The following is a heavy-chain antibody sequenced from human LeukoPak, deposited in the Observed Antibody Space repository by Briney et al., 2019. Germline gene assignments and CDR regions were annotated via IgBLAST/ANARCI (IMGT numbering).Heavy chain of an antibody. D-gene: IGHD2-2*01. V-gene: IGHV3-30*04. CDR2: ISYDGSNK. Sequence: PGRSLRLSCAASGFTFSSYAMHWVRQAPGKGLEWVAVISYDGSNKYYADSVKGRFTIYRDNSKNTLYMQMNSLRVEDTAVYYCARDQGYCSSTSCWSWFDPWGQGTLVTVSS. CDR1: GFTFSSYA. J-gene: IGHJ5*02. CDR3: ARDQGYCSSTSCWSWFDP.